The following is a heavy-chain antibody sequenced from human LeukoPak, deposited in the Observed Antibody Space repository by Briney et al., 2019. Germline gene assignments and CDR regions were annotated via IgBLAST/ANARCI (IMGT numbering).Heavy chain of an antibody. J-gene: IGHJ6*03. Sequence: SETLSLTCTVSGGSISSSSYYWGWIRQPPGKGLEWIGSIYYSGSTYYNPSLKSRVTISVDTSKNQFSLKLSSVTAADTAVYYCARGISGPSMLVMTTVMKRIFWAPNDSPHYYYYMDVWGKGTTVTVSS. CDR2: IYYSGST. CDR3: ARGISGPSMLVMTTVMKRIFWAPNDSPHYYYYMDV. CDR1: GGSISSSSYY. V-gene: IGHV4-39*07. D-gene: IGHD4-17*01.